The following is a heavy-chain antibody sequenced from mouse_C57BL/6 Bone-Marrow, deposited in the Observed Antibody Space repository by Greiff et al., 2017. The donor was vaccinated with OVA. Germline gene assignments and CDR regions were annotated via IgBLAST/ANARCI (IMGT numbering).Heavy chain of an antibody. Sequence: EVKLMESGGGLVQPGESLKLSCESNEYEFPSHDMSWVRKTPEKRLELVAAINSDGGSTYYPDTMERRFIISRDNTKKTLYLQMSSLRSEDTALYYCARDRGYGSPHWYFDVWGTGTTVTVSS. V-gene: IGHV5-2*01. CDR3: ARDRGYGSPHWYFDV. J-gene: IGHJ1*03. CDR1: EYEFPSHD. D-gene: IGHD1-1*01. CDR2: INSDGGST.